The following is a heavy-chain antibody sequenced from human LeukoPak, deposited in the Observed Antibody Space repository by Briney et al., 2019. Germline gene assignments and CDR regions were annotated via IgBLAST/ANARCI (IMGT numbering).Heavy chain of an antibody. V-gene: IGHV3-49*04. J-gene: IGHJ4*02. Sequence: GRSLRLSCAASGFTFGDYFMSWVRQAPGRGLEWVGFIRSKTYRGTTEYAASVKGRFSISRDDSKSIAYLQMNSLTTEDTGVYYCSRAWGTSGYYSGYWGQGTLVTVSS. CDR3: SRAWGTSGYYSGY. CDR1: GFTFGDYF. CDR2: IRSKTYRGTT. D-gene: IGHD3-3*01.